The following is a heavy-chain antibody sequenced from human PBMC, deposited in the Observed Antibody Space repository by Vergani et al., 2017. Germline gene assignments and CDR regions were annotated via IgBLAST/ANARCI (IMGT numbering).Heavy chain of an antibody. CDR2: IDPSDSYT. J-gene: IGHJ4*02. D-gene: IGHD3-22*01. V-gene: IGHV5-10-1*01. Sequence: VQLVQSGAEVKKPGASVKVSCKASGYTFTGYYMHWVRQAPGQGLEWMGRIDPSDSYTNYSPSFQGHVTISADKSISTAYLQWSSLKASDTAMYYCARHQGLNYYDSSGYLGYWGQGTLVTVSS. CDR1: GYTFTGYY. CDR3: ARHQGLNYYDSSGYLGY.